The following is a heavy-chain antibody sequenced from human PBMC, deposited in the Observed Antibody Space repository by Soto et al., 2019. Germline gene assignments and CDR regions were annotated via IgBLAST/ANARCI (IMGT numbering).Heavy chain of an antibody. Sequence: PGESLKISCKGSGYNFTTYWIGWVRQMPGKGLEWMGMIYPGDSDTRYSPSFQGQVTISADKSINTAYLQWSSLKASDSAMYFCARNRGHFDSWGQGTLVTVSS. CDR1: GYNFTTYW. CDR2: IYPGDSDT. V-gene: IGHV5-51*01. CDR3: ARNRGHFDS. J-gene: IGHJ4*02.